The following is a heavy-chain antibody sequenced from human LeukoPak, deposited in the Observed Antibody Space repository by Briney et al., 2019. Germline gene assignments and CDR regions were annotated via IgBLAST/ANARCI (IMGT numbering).Heavy chain of an antibody. CDR2: IVSDGSDT. CDR3: ARAAYNSSPDY. Sequence: PGGSLRLSCAASGFTFSHYWMVWVRQTPEKGLVWVSYIVSDGSDTSYADSVKGRFTMSRDNAKDTLYLQMDSLRTEDTAVYYCARAAYNSSPDYWGQGTLVTVSS. D-gene: IGHD6-6*01. J-gene: IGHJ4*02. CDR1: GFTFSHYW. V-gene: IGHV3-74*01.